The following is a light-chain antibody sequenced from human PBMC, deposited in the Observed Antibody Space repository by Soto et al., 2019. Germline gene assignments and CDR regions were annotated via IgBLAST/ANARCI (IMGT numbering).Light chain of an antibody. CDR1: QSISSW. CDR2: KTS. J-gene: IGKJ4*01. V-gene: IGKV1-5*03. CDR3: QQYDSYPLT. Sequence: DIPMTQSPSTLAASVGDRVTITCRASQSISSWLAWYQKKPGKAPNLLIYKTSSLESGVPSRFSGSESGTEFTITVNSLQPDDFATYYCQQYDSYPLTFGGGTKVEIK.